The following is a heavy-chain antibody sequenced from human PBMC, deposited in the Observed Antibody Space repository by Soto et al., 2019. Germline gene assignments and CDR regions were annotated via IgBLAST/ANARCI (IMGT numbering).Heavy chain of an antibody. CDR1: GFSFRYYG. D-gene: IGHD5-18*01. J-gene: IGHJ4*02. V-gene: IGHV3-30*18. CDR2: ISFDGSER. Sequence: QVHLAESGGGVVQPGRSLRLSCAASGFSFRYYGMHWVRQAPGKGLEWVAVISFDGSERYYADSVKGRFTISRDNSQNTLYLQMNSLRTEDTAVYPCVNEIGGRGYNYGSDYWGQGTRVTVSS. CDR3: VNEIGGRGYNYGSDY.